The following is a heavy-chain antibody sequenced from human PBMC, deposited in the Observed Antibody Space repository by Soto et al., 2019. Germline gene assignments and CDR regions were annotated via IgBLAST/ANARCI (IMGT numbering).Heavy chain of an antibody. Sequence: GGSLRLSCAASGFTFSSYGMHWVRQAPGKGLEWVAVIWYDGSNKYYADSVKGRFTISRDNSKNTLYLQMNSLRAEDTAVYYCARDAGTIAVAGTFDYWGQGALVTVSS. CDR3: ARDAGTIAVAGTFDY. V-gene: IGHV3-33*01. CDR2: IWYDGSNK. CDR1: GFTFSSYG. J-gene: IGHJ4*02. D-gene: IGHD6-19*01.